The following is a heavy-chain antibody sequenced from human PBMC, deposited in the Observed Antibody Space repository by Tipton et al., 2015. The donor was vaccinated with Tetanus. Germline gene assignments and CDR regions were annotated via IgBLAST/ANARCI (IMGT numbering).Heavy chain of an antibody. D-gene: IGHD3-3*02. J-gene: IGHJ2*01. V-gene: IGHV4-59*01. CDR1: GGSLSTSH. CDR2: ITYSRAT. CDR3: ARERIRLIGEVIFRFFDL. Sequence: GSLRLSCTVSGGSLSTSHWAWIRQPPGKGLEWIGKITYSRATNYNSSLKSRVTMSLDTSTSQFSLELTSATAADTAVYYCARERIRLIGEVIFRFFDLWGRGTLVTVSS.